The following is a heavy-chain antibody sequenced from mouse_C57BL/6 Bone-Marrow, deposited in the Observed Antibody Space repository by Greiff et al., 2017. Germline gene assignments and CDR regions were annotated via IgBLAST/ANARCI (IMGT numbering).Heavy chain of an antibody. V-gene: IGHV14-4*01. J-gene: IGHJ4*01. CDR2: IDPENGDT. CDR1: GFNIKDDY. Sequence: VQLQQSGAELVRPGASVKLSCTASGFNIKDDYMHWVKQRPEQGLEWIGWIDPENGDTEYASKFQGKATITADTSSNTAYLQLSSLTSEDTAVYYCTTAEDCHPLAMDYWGQGTSGTVSS. CDR3: TTAEDCHPLAMDY.